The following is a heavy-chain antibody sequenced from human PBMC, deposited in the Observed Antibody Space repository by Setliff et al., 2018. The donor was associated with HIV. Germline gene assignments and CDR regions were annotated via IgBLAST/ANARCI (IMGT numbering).Heavy chain of an antibody. Sequence: SETLSLTCGVYGGSFSGYYWTWIRQPPGKGLQWIGEINEGGNTNYDPSLKSRVTMSVDTSKNQISLRLISLTAAETAVYYCARRPISPYTLTTGMLDPWGQGTLVTVSS. J-gene: IGHJ5*02. CDR2: INEGGNT. V-gene: IGHV4-34*01. CDR3: ARRPISPYTLTTGMLDP. CDR1: GGSFSGYY. D-gene: IGHD3-10*01.